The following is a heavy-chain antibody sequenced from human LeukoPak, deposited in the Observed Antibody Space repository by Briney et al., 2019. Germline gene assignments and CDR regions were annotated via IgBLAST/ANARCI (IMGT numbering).Heavy chain of an antibody. CDR2: IYHSGST. Sequence: SETLSLTCAVSGGSISSGNWWSWVRQAPGKGLEWIGEIYHSGSTNYNPSLKSRVTISVDKSKNQFSLNLSSMTAADTAVYYCARVTVAAGIWSFAYWGQGTLLTVSS. D-gene: IGHD6-13*01. V-gene: IGHV4-4*02. CDR3: ARVTVAAGIWSFAY. J-gene: IGHJ4*02. CDR1: GGSISSGNW.